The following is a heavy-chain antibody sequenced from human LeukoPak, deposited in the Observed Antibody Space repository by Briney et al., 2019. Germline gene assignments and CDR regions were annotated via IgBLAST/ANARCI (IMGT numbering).Heavy chain of an antibody. CDR1: GFTFSSYA. V-gene: IGHV3-23*01. Sequence: GGSLRLSCAASGFTFSSYAMSWVRQAPGKGLEWVSAISGGGGSTYYADSVKGRFTISRDNSKNTLYLQMNSLRAEDTAVYYCARGAGYCSSTSCYDWFDPWGQGTLVTVSS. CDR2: ISGGGGST. D-gene: IGHD2-2*01. J-gene: IGHJ5*02. CDR3: ARGAGYCSSTSCYDWFDP.